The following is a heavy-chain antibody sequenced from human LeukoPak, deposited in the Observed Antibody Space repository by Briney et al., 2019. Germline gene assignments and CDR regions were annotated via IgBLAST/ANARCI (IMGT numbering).Heavy chain of an antibody. CDR1: GYSFTTFW. CDR2: IFPSDSDT. Sequence: GESLKISCKTSGYSFTTFWIGWVRQMPGKGLEWMGIIFPSDSDTRYSPSFQGQVTISADKSINTAYLQWSSLKASDTAMYYCARLVFGGSYSDYWGQGTLVTVSS. CDR3: ARLVFGGSYSDY. D-gene: IGHD1-26*01. V-gene: IGHV5-51*01. J-gene: IGHJ4*02.